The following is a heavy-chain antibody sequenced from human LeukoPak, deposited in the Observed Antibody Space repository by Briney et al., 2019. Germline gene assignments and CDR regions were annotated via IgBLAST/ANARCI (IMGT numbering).Heavy chain of an antibody. D-gene: IGHD4-11*01. Sequence: ASVKVSCKASGYTFTSYSISWVRQAPGQGLEWMGWISAYNGNTNYAQKLQGRVTMTTDTSTSTAYMELRSLRSDDTAVYYCARVKVLGLQWNWFDPWGQGTLVTVSS. V-gene: IGHV1-18*01. J-gene: IGHJ5*02. CDR2: ISAYNGNT. CDR1: GYTFTSYS. CDR3: ARVKVLGLQWNWFDP.